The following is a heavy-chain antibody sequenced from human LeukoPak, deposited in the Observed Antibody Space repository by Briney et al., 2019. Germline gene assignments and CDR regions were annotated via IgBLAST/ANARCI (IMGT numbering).Heavy chain of an antibody. J-gene: IGHJ5*02. Sequence: WGTLSLTCTASGVSISPYFWSWIRQPPGKGLEWVGYISYTGSTNYNPSLKSRVTISVDTSKNQFSLQLTSVTAADTAVYYCARGDYRGFTNFDPWGQGTLVTVSS. CDR3: ARGDYRGFTNFDP. CDR2: ISYTGST. V-gene: IGHV4-59*01. CDR1: GVSISPYF. D-gene: IGHD3-10*01.